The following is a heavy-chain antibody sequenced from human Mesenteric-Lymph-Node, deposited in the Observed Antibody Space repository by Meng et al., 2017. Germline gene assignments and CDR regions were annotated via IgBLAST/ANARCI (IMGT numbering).Heavy chain of an antibody. CDR3: ATDSYQSYYYYGMDV. CDR1: GYTFTSYA. Sequence: SVKVSCKASGYTFTSYAMHWVRQAPGQRLEWMGGIIPIFGTANYAQKFQGRVTITADESTSTAYMELSSLRSEDTAVYYCATDSYQSYYYYGMDVWGQGTTVTVSS. J-gene: IGHJ6*02. D-gene: IGHD2-2*01. V-gene: IGHV1-69*13. CDR2: IIPIFGTA.